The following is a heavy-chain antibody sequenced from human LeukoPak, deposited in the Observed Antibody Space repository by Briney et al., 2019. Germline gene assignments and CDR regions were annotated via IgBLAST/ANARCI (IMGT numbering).Heavy chain of an antibody. CDR1: GGSISSHYY. J-gene: IGHJ4*02. Sequence: SETLSLTCTISGGSISSHYYWIWIRQPPGKGLEWIGSIYYSGSTYYNPSLKSRVTISVDTSRNQFSLKLSSVTAADTAVYYCARTTYYYDSSGYFSYYFDYWGQGTLVTVSS. D-gene: IGHD3-22*01. V-gene: IGHV4-39*07. CDR2: IYYSGST. CDR3: ARTTYYYDSSGYFSYYFDY.